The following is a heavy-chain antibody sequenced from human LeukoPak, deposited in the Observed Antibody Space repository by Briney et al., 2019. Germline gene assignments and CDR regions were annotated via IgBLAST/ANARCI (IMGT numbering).Heavy chain of an antibody. Sequence: SETLSLTCAVYGGSFSGYYWSWIRQPPGKGLEWIGEINHSGSTNYNPSLKSRVTISVDTSKNQFSLKLSSVTAADTAVYYCARGGDSYCGGDCYRYFDYWGQGTLVTVPS. CDR3: ARGGDSYCGGDCYRYFDY. J-gene: IGHJ4*02. D-gene: IGHD2-21*02. V-gene: IGHV4-34*01. CDR1: GGSFSGYY. CDR2: INHSGST.